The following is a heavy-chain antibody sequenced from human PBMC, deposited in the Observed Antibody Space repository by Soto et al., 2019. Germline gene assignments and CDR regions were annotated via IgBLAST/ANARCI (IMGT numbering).Heavy chain of an antibody. CDR1: GYTFTSYA. J-gene: IGHJ4*02. V-gene: IGHV1-3*01. CDR2: INAGNGNT. D-gene: IGHD3-9*01. CDR3: ARDLTYDTYYFDY. Sequence: GASVKVSCKASGYTFTSYAMHWVRQAPGQRLEWMGWINAGNGNTKYSQKFQGRVTITRDTSASTAYMELSSLRSEDTAVYYCARDLTYDTYYFDYWGQGTLVTVSS.